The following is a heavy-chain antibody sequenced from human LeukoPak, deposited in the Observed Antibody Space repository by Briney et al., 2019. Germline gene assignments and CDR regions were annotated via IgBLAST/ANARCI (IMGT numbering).Heavy chain of an antibody. D-gene: IGHD3-22*01. CDR1: GFIFSDYP. CDR3: ARGGDRGYYDSSGYYHDAFDI. Sequence: PGGSLRLSCVGSGFIFSDYPIHWVRQAPGKGLEHVSATSTDGGDTYYADSVKGRFTISRDNSKNTLYLQMNSLRPEDTAVYYCARGGDRGYYDSSGYYHDAFDIWGQGTMVTVSS. V-gene: IGHV3-64*04. J-gene: IGHJ3*02. CDR2: TSTDGGDT.